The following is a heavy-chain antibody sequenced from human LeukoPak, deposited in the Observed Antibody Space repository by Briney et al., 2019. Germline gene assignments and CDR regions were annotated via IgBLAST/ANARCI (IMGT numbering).Heavy chain of an antibody. J-gene: IGHJ4*02. V-gene: IGHV3-23*01. D-gene: IGHD5-18*01. CDR3: ATNTAMVTGLYDY. Sequence: TGGSLRLSCAASGFTFSSYAMSWVRQAPGKGLEWVSAISGSGGSTYYADSVKGRFTISRDNSKDTLYLQMNSLRAEDTAVYYCATNTAMVTGLYDYWGQGTLVTVSS. CDR2: ISGSGGST. CDR1: GFTFSSYA.